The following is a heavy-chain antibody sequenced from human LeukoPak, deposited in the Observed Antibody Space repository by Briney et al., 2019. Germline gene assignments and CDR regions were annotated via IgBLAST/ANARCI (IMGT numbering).Heavy chain of an antibody. CDR1: EFTFSSYE. CDR2: IYYSGST. J-gene: IGHJ5*02. V-gene: IGHV4-39*01. Sequence: GSLRLSCAASEFTFSSYEMNWVRQPPGKGLEWIGSIYYSGSTYYNPSLKSRVTISVDTSKNQFSLKLSSVTAADTAVYYCARHRSYDSSGYYFRFRWFDPWGQGTLVTVSS. D-gene: IGHD3-22*01. CDR3: ARHRSYDSSGYYFRFRWFDP.